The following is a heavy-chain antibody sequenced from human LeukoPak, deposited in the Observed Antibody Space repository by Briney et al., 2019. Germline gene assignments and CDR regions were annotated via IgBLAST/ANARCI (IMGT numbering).Heavy chain of an antibody. CDR2: IIPIFGTA. J-gene: IGHJ3*02. Sequence: SVKVSCKASGGTFSSYAISWVRQAPGQGLEWMGGIIPIFGTANYAQKFQGRVTITADESTSTAYMELSSLRSEDTAVYYCARVITGTDAFDIWGQGTMVTVSS. CDR1: GGTFSSYA. V-gene: IGHV1-69*13. D-gene: IGHD1/OR15-1a*01. CDR3: ARVITGTDAFDI.